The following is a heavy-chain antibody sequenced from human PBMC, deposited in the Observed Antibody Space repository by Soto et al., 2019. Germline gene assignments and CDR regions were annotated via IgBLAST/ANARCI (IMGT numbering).Heavy chain of an antibody. CDR3: ARDPRFLEWLGDYYYGMDV. CDR2: IYHRGST. V-gene: IGHV4-4*02. J-gene: IGHJ6*02. Sequence: SETLSLTCAVSGGSISSSNWWSWVRQPPGKGLEWIGEIYHRGSTNYNPSLKSRVTISVDKSKNQFSLKLSSVTAADTAVYYCARDPRFLEWLGDYYYGMDVWGQGTTVTVSS. CDR1: GGSISSSNW. D-gene: IGHD3-3*01.